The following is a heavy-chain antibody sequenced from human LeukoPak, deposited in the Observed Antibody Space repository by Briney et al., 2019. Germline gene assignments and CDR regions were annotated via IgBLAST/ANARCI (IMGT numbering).Heavy chain of an antibody. J-gene: IGHJ4*02. CDR3: AKDGLYCSGGSCYSGPRRGSVALFDY. CDR1: GFTFSSYG. V-gene: IGHV3-30*18. Sequence: PGRSLRLSCAASGFTFSSYGMHWVRQAPGKGLEWVAVISYDGSNKYYADSVKGRFTISRDNSKNTLYLQMNSLRAEDTAVYYCAKDGLYCSGGSCYSGPRRGSVALFDYWGQGTLVTVSS. D-gene: IGHD2-15*01. CDR2: ISYDGSNK.